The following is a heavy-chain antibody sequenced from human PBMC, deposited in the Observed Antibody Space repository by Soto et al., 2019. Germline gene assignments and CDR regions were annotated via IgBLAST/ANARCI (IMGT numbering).Heavy chain of an antibody. J-gene: IGHJ6*02. V-gene: IGHV4-30-4*01. Sequence: PSETLSLTCTVSGGSISSGDYYWSWIRQPPGKGLEWIGYIYYSGSTYYNTSLKSRVTISVDTSKNQFSLKLSSVTAADTAVYYCAGNSRLRYYYGMDVWGQGXTVTVYS. CDR2: IYYSGST. CDR1: GGSISSGDYY. CDR3: AGNSRLRYYYGMDV.